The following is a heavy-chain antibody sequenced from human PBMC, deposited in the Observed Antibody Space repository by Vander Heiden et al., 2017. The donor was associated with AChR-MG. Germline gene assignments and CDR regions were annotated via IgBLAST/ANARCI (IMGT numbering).Heavy chain of an antibody. CDR1: GFSPSTSGMC. CDR3: ARTYTVTSVVGPFDY. V-gene: IGHV2-70*15. D-gene: IGHD4-17*01. J-gene: IGHJ4*02. Sequence: QVTLRESGPALVKPTQTLTLTCTFSGFSPSTSGMCVSWIRQPPGKALEWLARIDWDDDKYYSTSLKTRLTISKDTSKNQVVLTMTNMDPVDTATYYCARTYTVTSVVGPFDYWGQGTLVTVSS. CDR2: IDWDDDK.